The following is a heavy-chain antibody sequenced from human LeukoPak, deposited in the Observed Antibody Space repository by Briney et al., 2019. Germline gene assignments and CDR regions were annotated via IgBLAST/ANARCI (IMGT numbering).Heavy chain of an antibody. V-gene: IGHV3-7*05. J-gene: IGHJ4*02. D-gene: IGHD3-10*01. Sequence: GGSLRLSCAASGFTFSNYWMSWVRQAPEKGLERVANIKQDGSEKYYVDSVKGRFTISRDNAKNSLYLQMNSLRAEDTAVYYCARGMFYYGSGSDTGDYWGQGTLVTVSS. CDR2: IKQDGSEK. CDR3: ARGMFYYGSGSDTGDY. CDR1: GFTFSNYW.